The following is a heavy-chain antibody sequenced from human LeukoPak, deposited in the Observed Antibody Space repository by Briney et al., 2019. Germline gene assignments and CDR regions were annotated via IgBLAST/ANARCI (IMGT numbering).Heavy chain of an antibody. CDR1: GFTFSSYW. J-gene: IGHJ4*02. D-gene: IGHD3-10*01. CDR3: ARADSVLLWFGEQPHLAY. CDR2: IKQDGSEK. V-gene: IGHV3-7*01. Sequence: PGGSLRLSCAASGFTFSSYWMSWVRQAPGKGLEWVANIKQDGSEKYYVDSVKGRFTISRDNAKNSLYLQMNSLRAEDTAVYYCARADSVLLWFGEQPHLAYWGQGTLVTVSS.